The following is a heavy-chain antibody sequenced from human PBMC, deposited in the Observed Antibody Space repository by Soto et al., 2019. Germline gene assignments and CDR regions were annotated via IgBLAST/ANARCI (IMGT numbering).Heavy chain of an antibody. D-gene: IGHD3-10*01. V-gene: IGHV4-4*02. CDR2: IYHSGST. J-gene: IGHJ4*02. CDR3: ARGGTMVRHTWN. Sequence: QVQLQESGPGLVKPSGTLSLTCAVSGGSISSSNWWSWVRQPPGKGLEWIGEIYHSGSTNYNPSPKSRVTISVGNSKNHFSLKLSSVTAADTAVYSCARGGTMVRHTWNWGQGTLVTVS. CDR1: GGSISSSNW.